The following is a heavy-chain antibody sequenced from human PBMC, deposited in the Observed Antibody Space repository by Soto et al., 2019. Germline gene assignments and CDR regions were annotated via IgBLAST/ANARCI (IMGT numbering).Heavy chain of an antibody. Sequence: ASVKVSCKASGFTFTSAAVQWVRQARGQLLEWIGLIVVGSGNTNYAQKFKERVTITRDMSTSTAYMELSSLRSEDTAVYYCAAARYRYGFPHFEYGGQGAVVTVSS. CDR1: GFTFTSAA. D-gene: IGHD5-18*01. J-gene: IGHJ4*02. V-gene: IGHV1-58*01. CDR2: IVVGSGNT. CDR3: AAARYRYGFPHFEY.